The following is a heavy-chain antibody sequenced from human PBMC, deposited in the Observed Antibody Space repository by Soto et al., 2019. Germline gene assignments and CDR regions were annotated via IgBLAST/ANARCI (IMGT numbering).Heavy chain of an antibody. CDR1: GGSISSYY. CDR2: IYYSGST. J-gene: IGHJ6*03. CDR3: ARLTCSGGSCYSVRYYYYYMDV. V-gene: IGHV4-59*08. D-gene: IGHD2-15*01. Sequence: PSETLSLTCTVSGGSISSYYCSWIRQPPGKGLEWIGYIYYSGSTNYNPSLKSRVTISVDTSKNQFSLKLSSVTAADTAVYYCARLTCSGGSCYSVRYYYYYMDVWGKGTTVTVS.